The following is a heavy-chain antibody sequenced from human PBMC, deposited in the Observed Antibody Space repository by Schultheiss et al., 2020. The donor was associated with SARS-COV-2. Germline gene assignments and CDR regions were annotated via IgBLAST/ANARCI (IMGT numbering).Heavy chain of an antibody. V-gene: IGHV3-15*01. CDR2: IKSKTDGGTT. CDR1: GFTFSNAW. D-gene: IGHD5-24*01. Sequence: GGSLRLSCAASGFTFSNAWMSWVRQAPGKGLEWVGRIKSKTDGGTTDYAAPVKGRFTISRDNSKNTLYLQMNSLRDEDTAVYYCARDGGPFSEGYPGYWGQGTLVTVSS. J-gene: IGHJ4*02. CDR3: ARDGGPFSEGYPGY.